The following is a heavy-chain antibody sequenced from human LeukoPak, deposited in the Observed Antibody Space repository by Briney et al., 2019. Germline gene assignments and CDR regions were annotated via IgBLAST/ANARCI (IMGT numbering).Heavy chain of an antibody. J-gene: IGHJ4*02. CDR2: IYESGQTT. CDR1: GFIVTNAW. CDR3: AKDYRIGYSDHFDY. V-gene: IGHV3-23*01. D-gene: IGHD2-21*01. Sequence: GGSLRLSCAASGFIVTNAWMNWVRQAPEKGLEWVSGIYESGQTTHYADSVKGRFSISRDNSKNTLYLQMDSLRGEDTAIYYCAKDYRIGYSDHFDYWGQGALVTVSS.